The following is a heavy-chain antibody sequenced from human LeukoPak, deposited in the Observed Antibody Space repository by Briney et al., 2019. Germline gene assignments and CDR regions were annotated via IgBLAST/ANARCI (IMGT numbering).Heavy chain of an antibody. Sequence: PSETLSLTCTVSGGSVRSGSYYWSWIRQPPGKGLEWIGYIFYTGSTNYNPSLKSRVTISVDTSKNQFSLKLSSVTAADTAVYYCATRGYSQVGFDYWGQGTLVTVSS. CDR2: IFYTGST. J-gene: IGHJ4*02. D-gene: IGHD5-18*01. CDR1: GGSVRSGSYY. V-gene: IGHV4-61*01. CDR3: ATRGYSQVGFDY.